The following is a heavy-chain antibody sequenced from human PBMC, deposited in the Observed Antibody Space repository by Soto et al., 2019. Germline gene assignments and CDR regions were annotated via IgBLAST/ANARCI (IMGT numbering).Heavy chain of an antibody. J-gene: IGHJ4*02. CDR3: ARGGMVRGVINFDY. CDR2: INHSGST. D-gene: IGHD3-10*01. Sequence: QVQLQQWGAGLSKPSETLSLTCAVYGGSFSGYYWSWIRQPPGKGLEWIGEINHSGSTNYNPSLKSRVTISVDTSKNQFSLKLSSVTAADTAVYYCARGGMVRGVINFDYWGQGTLVTVSS. V-gene: IGHV4-34*01. CDR1: GGSFSGYY.